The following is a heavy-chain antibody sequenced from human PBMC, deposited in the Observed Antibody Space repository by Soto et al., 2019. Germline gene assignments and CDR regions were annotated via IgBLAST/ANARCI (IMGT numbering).Heavy chain of an antibody. CDR1: GFTFSSYA. J-gene: IGHJ4*02. V-gene: IGHV3-23*01. Sequence: GGSLRLSCAASGFTFSSYAMSWVRQAPGKGLEWVSAISGSGGSTYYADSVKGRFTISRDNSKNTLYLQMNSLRAEDTAVYYCAKSHWTLDCTNGVCYPEPNDYWGQGTLVTVSS. CDR2: ISGSGGST. CDR3: AKSHWTLDCTNGVCYPEPNDY. D-gene: IGHD2-8*01.